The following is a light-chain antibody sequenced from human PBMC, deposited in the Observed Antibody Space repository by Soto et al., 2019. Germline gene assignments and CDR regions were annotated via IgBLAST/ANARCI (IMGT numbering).Light chain of an antibody. Sequence: QSALTQPASVSGSPGQSITISCTGTSSDLGTYNLVSWYQQHPGKAPKLMIYQASKRPSGVSDRFSGSKSGNTASLTISGLQAEDEADYYCCSYTTNNAHVFGGGTKLTVL. CDR3: CSYTTNNAHV. V-gene: IGLV2-14*02. CDR1: SSDLGTYNL. CDR2: QAS. J-gene: IGLJ2*01.